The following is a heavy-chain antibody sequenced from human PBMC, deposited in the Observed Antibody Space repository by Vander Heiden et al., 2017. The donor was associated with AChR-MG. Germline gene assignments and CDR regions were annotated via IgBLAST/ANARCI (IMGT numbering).Heavy chain of an antibody. V-gene: IGHV3-53*01. CDR1: GFIVSNNY. CDR2: IHSGGNT. J-gene: IGHJ4*02. CDR3: ARDPGYGLGSYDGGY. D-gene: IGHD3-10*01. Sequence: EVQLVESGGGLTQPGGSLRLPCSASGFIVSNNYMSWVRQAPGKGLEWVSAIHSGGNTYYADSVKGRFTISRDNSKNTLYLQMSSLRAEDTAVYYCARDPGYGLGSYDGGYWGQGTLVIVSS.